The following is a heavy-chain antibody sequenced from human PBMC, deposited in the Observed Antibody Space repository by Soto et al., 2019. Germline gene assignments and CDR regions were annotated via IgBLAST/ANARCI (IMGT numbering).Heavy chain of an antibody. CDR3: ARETSAPGTFREDASDI. CDR1: GDTFSNYV. J-gene: IGHJ3*02. Sequence: QVQLVQSGAEVKKPGSSVKVACKVSGDTFSNYVINWVRHAPGQGLEWMGAIVPIFRTANYAQKFQGRVTITAEQFTITAYMELSGLRSDDTATYYCARETSAPGTFREDASDIWGQGTLVTVSS. V-gene: IGHV1-69*12. D-gene: IGHD6-13*01. CDR2: IVPIFRTA.